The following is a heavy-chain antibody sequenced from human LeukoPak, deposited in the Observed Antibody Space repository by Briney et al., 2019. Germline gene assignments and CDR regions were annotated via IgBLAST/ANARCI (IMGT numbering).Heavy chain of an antibody. V-gene: IGHV4-39*01. CDR3: ARHPPGPFIAARLTYYYYYMDV. CDR1: GGSISSSRYY. CDR2: IYYSGST. J-gene: IGHJ6*03. D-gene: IGHD6-6*01. Sequence: SETLSLTCTVSGGSISSSRYYWGWIRQPPGKGLEWIGSIYYSGSTYYNPSLKSRVTISVDTSKNQFSLKVSSVTAADTAVYYCARHPPGPFIAARLTYYYYYMDVWGKGTAVTVSS.